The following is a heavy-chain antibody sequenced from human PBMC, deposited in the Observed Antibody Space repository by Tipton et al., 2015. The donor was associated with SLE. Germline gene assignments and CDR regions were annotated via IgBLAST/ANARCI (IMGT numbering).Heavy chain of an antibody. J-gene: IGHJ6*03. V-gene: IGHV4-38-2*02. CDR2: INHSGST. CDR3: ARGGAGITMVRGATYYYYYMDV. CDR1: GYSISSGFY. D-gene: IGHD3-10*01. Sequence: LRLSCTVSGYSISSGFYWGWIRQPPGKGLEWIGEINHSGSTNYNPSLKSRVTISVDTSKNQFSLKLSSVTAADTAVYYCARGGAGITMVRGATYYYYYMDVWGKGTTVTVSS.